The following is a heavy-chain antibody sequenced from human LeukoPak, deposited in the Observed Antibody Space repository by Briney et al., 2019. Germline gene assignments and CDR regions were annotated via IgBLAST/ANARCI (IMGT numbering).Heavy chain of an antibody. CDR1: GGSISSYY. V-gene: IGHV4-59*12. J-gene: IGHJ5*02. D-gene: IGHD3-10*01. CDR2: IYYSGST. CDR3: ARGRCSQWFGEYLFWFDP. Sequence: SETLSLTCTVSGGSISSYYWSWIGQPPGKGLEWIGYIYYSGSTNYNPSLKSRVTISVDTSKNQFSLKLSSVTAADTAVYYCARGRCSQWFGEYLFWFDPWGQGTLVTVSS.